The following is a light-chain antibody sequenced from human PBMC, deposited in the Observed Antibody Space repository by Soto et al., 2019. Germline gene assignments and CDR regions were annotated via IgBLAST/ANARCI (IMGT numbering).Light chain of an antibody. CDR2: EVS. CDR1: SSDVGEENY. V-gene: IGLV2-8*01. Sequence: QSALTQPTSASGSPGQSVTITCSGTSSDVGEENYVSWYQQHPGKVPKLILYEVSKRPSGVPDRFSGSRSGNTASLTVSGLQAEDEADYYCSSFAGSPVVFGGGTKLTV. J-gene: IGLJ2*01. CDR3: SSFAGSPVV.